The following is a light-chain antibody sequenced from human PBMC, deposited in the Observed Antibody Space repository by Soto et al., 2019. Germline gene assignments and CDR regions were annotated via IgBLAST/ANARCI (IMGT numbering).Light chain of an antibody. CDR3: QSYDSSLSDSV. Sequence: QSVLTQPPSVSGAPGQRVTISCTGSNSNIGAGYDVHWYQQLPGSAPKLLVYGYSFRTSGVPDRFSGSKSGTSASLAITGLQAEDEADYYCQSYDSSLSDSVFGTGTKVTVL. V-gene: IGLV1-40*01. J-gene: IGLJ1*01. CDR2: GYS. CDR1: NSNIGAGYD.